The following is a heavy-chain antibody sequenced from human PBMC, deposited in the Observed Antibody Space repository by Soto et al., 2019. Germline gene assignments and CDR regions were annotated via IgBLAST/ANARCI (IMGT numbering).Heavy chain of an antibody. CDR3: ARGKLSDYVWGSYRYHFDY. D-gene: IGHD3-16*02. CDR1: GGSFSGYY. V-gene: IGHV4-34*01. Sequence: SETLSLTCAVYGGSFSGYYWSWIRQPPGKGLEWIGEINHSGSPNYNPSLKSRVTISVDTSKNQFSLKLGSVTAADTAVYYCARGKLSDYVWGSYRYHFDYWGQGTVVTVSS. CDR2: INHSGSP. J-gene: IGHJ4*02.